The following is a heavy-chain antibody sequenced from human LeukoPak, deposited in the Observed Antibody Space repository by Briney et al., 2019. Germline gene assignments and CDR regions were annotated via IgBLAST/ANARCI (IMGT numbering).Heavy chain of an antibody. CDR3: AEDWVAAAGLIDY. CDR2: ISGSGGST. V-gene: IGHV3-23*01. D-gene: IGHD6-13*01. CDR1: GLTFSSYA. Sequence: GGSLRHSCAASGLTFSSYARSWVRQAPGKGLEWVSAISGSGGSTYYADSVKGRFTISRDNSKNTLYLQMNSLRAEDTAVYYCAEDWVAAAGLIDYWGQGTLVTVSS. J-gene: IGHJ4*02.